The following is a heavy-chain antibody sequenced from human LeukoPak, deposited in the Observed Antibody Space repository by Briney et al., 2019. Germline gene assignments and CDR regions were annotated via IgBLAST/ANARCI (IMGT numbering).Heavy chain of an antibody. CDR3: AREISSHFDY. V-gene: IGHV3-66*01. CDR2: IYSGGST. D-gene: IGHD3-3*02. J-gene: IGHJ4*02. Sequence: GGPLRLSCAASGFTVSSNYMSWVRQAPGKGLEWVSVIYSGGSTYYADSVKGRFTISRDNSKNTLYLQMNSLRAEDTAVYYCAREISSHFDYWGQGTLVTVSS. CDR1: GFTVSSNY.